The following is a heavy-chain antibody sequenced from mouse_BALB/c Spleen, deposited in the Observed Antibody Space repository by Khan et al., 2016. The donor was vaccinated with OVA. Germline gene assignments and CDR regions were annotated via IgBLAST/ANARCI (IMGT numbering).Heavy chain of an antibody. Sequence: EVELVESGPGLVKPSQSLSLTCSVTGYSITSGYYWNWLRQFPGNKLEWMGYISYDGSNNYNPSLKNRISITRDTSENQFFLTLNSVTTEDTATYYCTRDKNYYCYLAYGGQGTLVTVSA. CDR3: TRDKNYYCYLAY. D-gene: IGHD1-2*01. CDR2: ISYDGSN. CDR1: GYSITSGYY. J-gene: IGHJ3*01. V-gene: IGHV3-6*02.